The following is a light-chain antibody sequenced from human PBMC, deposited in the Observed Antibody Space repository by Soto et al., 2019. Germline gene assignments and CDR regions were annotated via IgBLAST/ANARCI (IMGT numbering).Light chain of an antibody. Sequence: DIQMTQSPSTLSASVGDRVTITCRASQSISSNLAWYQQKPGKAPKVLIYKASGLESGVPSRFSGSGSGTEFTLTISSLQPDDLATYYCQQHNSYPWTFGQGTKVEIK. CDR2: KAS. CDR3: QQHNSYPWT. V-gene: IGKV1-5*03. J-gene: IGKJ1*01. CDR1: QSISSN.